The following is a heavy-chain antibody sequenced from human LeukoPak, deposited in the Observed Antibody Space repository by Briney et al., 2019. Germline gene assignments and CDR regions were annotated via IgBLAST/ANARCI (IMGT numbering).Heavy chain of an antibody. CDR1: GFTFDDYA. J-gene: IGHJ4*02. D-gene: IGHD3-9*01. CDR3: AKGVLRYFDWSTPFDY. Sequence: GGSLRLSCAVSGFTFDDYAMHWVRQAPGKGLEWVSGISWNSGSIGYADSAKGRFTISRDNYKNTLYLQMNSLRAEDTAVYYCAKGVLRYFDWSTPFDYWGQGTLVTVSS. CDR2: ISWNSGSI. V-gene: IGHV3-9*01.